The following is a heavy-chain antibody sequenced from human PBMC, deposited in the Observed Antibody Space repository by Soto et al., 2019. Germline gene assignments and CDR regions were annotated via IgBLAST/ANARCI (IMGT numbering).Heavy chain of an antibody. CDR2: INPNTGNP. CDR1: GYSFTTYS. J-gene: IGHJ4*02. V-gene: IGHV7-4-1*01. D-gene: IGHD1-26*01. Sequence: QVQLVQSGSETMQPGASVKVSCKGSGYSFTTYSINWVRQAPGQGLEWMGWINPNTGNPTYDQGFTGRFVFSVDTSVSTVYLQISSLKADDSAVYYCARDRASGSFDYWGQGTLVTVSS. CDR3: ARDRASGSFDY.